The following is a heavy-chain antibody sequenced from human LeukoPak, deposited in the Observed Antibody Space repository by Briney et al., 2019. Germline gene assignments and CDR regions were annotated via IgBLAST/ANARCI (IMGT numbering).Heavy chain of an antibody. V-gene: IGHV1-18*04. CDR3: TRATGGLSDY. J-gene: IGHJ4*02. CDR2: ISPYNGDT. D-gene: IGHD1-1*01. CDR1: GYIFSNYD. Sequence: ASVKVSCKPSGYIFSNYDINWVRQAPGQGLEWMGWISPYNGDTKYAQKFQDRVTISTDTSTSTTYMELRSLRSDDTAVYYCTRATGGLSDYWGQGTLVTVSS.